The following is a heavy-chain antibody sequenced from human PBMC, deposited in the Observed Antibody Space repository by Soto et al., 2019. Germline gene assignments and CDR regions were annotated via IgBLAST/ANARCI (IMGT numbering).Heavy chain of an antibody. Sequence: TLSLTGTVSGGSISSGCYYGSWIGHPPGKGLEWIGYIYYSGSTYYNPSLKSRVTISVDTSKNQFSLKLSSVTAADTAVYYCARDLHRGGYYGMDVWGQGTTVTVSS. CDR3: ARDLHRGGYYGMDV. J-gene: IGHJ6*02. CDR2: IYYSGST. CDR1: GGSISSGCYY. V-gene: IGHV4-30-4*01. D-gene: IGHD2-15*01.